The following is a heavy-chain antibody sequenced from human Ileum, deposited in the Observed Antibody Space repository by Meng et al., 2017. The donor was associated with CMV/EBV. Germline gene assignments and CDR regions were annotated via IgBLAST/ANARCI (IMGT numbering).Heavy chain of an antibody. CDR1: GFSFNNYW. Sequence: LSCRASGFSFNNYWVQWVRQATGGGLVWLSRIDNDGSNTIYADSVKGRFTVSRDNARNTVYLQMNNLRDEDTAVYYCARDAPHNAFDPWGQGTLVTVSS. J-gene: IGHJ5*02. CDR3: ARDAPHNAFDP. D-gene: IGHD1-14*01. CDR2: IDNDGSNT. V-gene: IGHV3-74*01.